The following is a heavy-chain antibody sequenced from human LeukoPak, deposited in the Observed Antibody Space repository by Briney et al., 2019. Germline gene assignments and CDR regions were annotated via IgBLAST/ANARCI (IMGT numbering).Heavy chain of an antibody. CDR1: GYTFTGYY. CDR2: INPNSGGT. D-gene: IGHD3-10*01. J-gene: IGHJ3*02. V-gene: IGHV1-2*02. CDR3: AREGWFGELRPDI. Sequence: GASVKVSCKASGYTFTGYYMHWVRQAPGQGLEWMGWINPNSGGTNYAQKFQGRVTMTRDTSISTAYMELSRLRSDDTAVYYCAREGWFGELRPDIWGQGTMVTVSS.